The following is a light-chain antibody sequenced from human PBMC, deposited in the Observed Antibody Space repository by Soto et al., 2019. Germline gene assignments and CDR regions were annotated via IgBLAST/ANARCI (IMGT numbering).Light chain of an antibody. CDR2: DIS. CDR1: QYVSTN. J-gene: IGKJ2*01. V-gene: IGKV3D-15*01. CDR3: QQSYTTPYT. Sequence: ETVMTQFPATLSVSPGERATLSCRASQYVSTNLAWYQQQPGQPPRLLIYDISNRATGIPARFSGSGSETEFALTITSLQSEDFGTFFCQQSYTTPYTFGQGTKLDI.